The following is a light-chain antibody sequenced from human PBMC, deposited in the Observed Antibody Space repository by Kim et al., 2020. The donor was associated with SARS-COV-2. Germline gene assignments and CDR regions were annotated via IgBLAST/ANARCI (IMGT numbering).Light chain of an antibody. Sequence: GQRVTISCSGSSSNIGSNTVNWYQQLPGTAPKLLIYSNNQRPSGVPDRFSGSKSGTSASLAISGLQSEDEADYYCVAWDDSLNGRVFGGGTQPNVL. J-gene: IGLJ3*02. CDR2: SNN. CDR1: SSNIGSNT. CDR3: VAWDDSLNGRV. V-gene: IGLV1-44*01.